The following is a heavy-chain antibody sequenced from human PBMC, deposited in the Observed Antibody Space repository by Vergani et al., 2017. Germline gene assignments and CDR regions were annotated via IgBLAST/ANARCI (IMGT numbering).Heavy chain of an antibody. D-gene: IGHD4-11*01. Sequence: QVQLQQWGGGLLKPSETLSLTCVVNGGSFTSYHWTWIRQSPGEGLEWVGDIDHTGRPDYNPSLKIGLTMSVDKSRNQFSLTLNSVTATDTAIYFCARVNTETNGHLYYYYYMDVWGQGTAVTVS. CDR1: GGSFTSYH. J-gene: IGHJ6*03. CDR3: ARVNTETNGHLYYYYYMDV. CDR2: IDHTGRP. V-gene: IGHV4-34*01.